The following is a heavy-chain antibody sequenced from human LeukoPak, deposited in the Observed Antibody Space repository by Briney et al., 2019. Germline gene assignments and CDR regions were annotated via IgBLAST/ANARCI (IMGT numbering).Heavy chain of an antibody. Sequence: GGSLRLSCAASGFTFSSYSMNWVRQAPGKGLEWVSSISSSSSYIYYADSVKGRFTISRDNAKNSLYLQMNSLRAEDTAVYYCARAAKQWLAALNWFDPWGQGTLVTVSS. J-gene: IGHJ5*02. CDR2: ISSSSSYI. CDR1: GFTFSSYS. D-gene: IGHD6-19*01. CDR3: ARAAKQWLAALNWFDP. V-gene: IGHV3-21*01.